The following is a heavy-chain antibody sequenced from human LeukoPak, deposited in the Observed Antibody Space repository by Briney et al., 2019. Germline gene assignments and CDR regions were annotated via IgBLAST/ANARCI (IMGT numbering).Heavy chain of an antibody. Sequence: SETLSLTCTVSGGSISSRGYYWGWIRQPPGKGLEWIGYIYYSGSTNYNPSLKSRVTISVDTSKNQFSLKLSSVTAADTAVYYCARVHDSGLSVDYWGQGTLVTVSS. J-gene: IGHJ4*02. CDR2: IYYSGST. CDR1: GGSISSRGYY. D-gene: IGHD1-26*01. CDR3: ARVHDSGLSVDY. V-gene: IGHV4-61*05.